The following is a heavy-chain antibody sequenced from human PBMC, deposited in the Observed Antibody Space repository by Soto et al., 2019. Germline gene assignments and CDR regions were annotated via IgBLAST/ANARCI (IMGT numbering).Heavy chain of an antibody. J-gene: IGHJ5*02. CDR3: ARGRFRRLLRYFDPRGWFDP. V-gene: IGHV4-34*01. D-gene: IGHD3-9*01. CDR1: GGSFSGYY. Sequence: SETLALTCAVYGGSFSGYYWSWIRQPPGKGLEWIGEINHSGSTNYNPSLKSRVTISVDTSKNQFSLKLSSVTAADTAVYYCARGRFRRLLRYFDPRGWFDPWGQGTLVTVSS. CDR2: INHSGST.